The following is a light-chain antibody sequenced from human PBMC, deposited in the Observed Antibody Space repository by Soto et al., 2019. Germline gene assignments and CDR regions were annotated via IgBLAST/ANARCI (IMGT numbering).Light chain of an antibody. Sequence: IVLTQSPGTLSLSPGGRATLSCRASQSVSSSYLAWYPKTPGQPPKVLIYPASSRATGTPDRFSGSASGTDFPLTISRLAPEDVAVYYCQQYGSSPLTFGGGTKVDIK. CDR1: QSVSSSY. CDR3: QQYGSSPLT. J-gene: IGKJ4*01. V-gene: IGKV3-20*01. CDR2: PAS.